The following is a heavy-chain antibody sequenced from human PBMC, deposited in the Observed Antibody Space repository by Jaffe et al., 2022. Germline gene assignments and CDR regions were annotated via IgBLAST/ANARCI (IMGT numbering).Heavy chain of an antibody. D-gene: IGHD2-21*01. V-gene: IGHV3-30*02. CDR2: IRYDGNNK. J-gene: IGHJ4*02. CDR3: AKDRASSKYYFDY. Sequence: QVQLVESGGGVVHPGGSLRLSCAASGFTFSSYGMHWVRQAPGKGLEWVAFIRYDGNNKHYGDSVRGRFTISRDNSKNTLYLQMNSLRAEDTAVYYCAKDRASSKYYFDYWGQGTLVTVSS. CDR1: GFTFSSYG.